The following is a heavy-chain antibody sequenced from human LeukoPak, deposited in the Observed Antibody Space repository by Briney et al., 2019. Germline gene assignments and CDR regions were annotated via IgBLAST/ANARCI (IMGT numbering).Heavy chain of an antibody. CDR2: IYPGDSET. J-gene: IGHJ4*02. CDR3: ARPYCSSTSCYRGGYYFDY. Sequence: GESLKLYCKGSGYSFTSYWIGWVRQMPGKGLEWMWSIYPGDSETRYIPSFQGQISISADKSISTAYLQWSSLKASDTAMYYCARPYCSSTSCYRGGYYFDYWGQGTLVTVSS. D-gene: IGHD2-2*02. CDR1: GYSFTSYW. V-gene: IGHV5-51*01.